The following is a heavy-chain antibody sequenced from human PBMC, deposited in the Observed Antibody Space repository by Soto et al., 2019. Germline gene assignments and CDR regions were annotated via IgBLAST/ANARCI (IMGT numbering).Heavy chain of an antibody. V-gene: IGHV4-30-2*01. CDR3: AKDPSP. J-gene: IGHJ5*02. CDR2: IYHSGST. Sequence: QLQLQESGSGLVKPSQTLSLTCAVSGGSISSGGYSWSWIRQPPGKGLEWIGYIYHSGSTYYDPSLNSRVIIHVQSSKNQFSLKLSSVTAADTDVYYCAKDPSPWGQGTLVTVSS. CDR1: GGSISSGGYS.